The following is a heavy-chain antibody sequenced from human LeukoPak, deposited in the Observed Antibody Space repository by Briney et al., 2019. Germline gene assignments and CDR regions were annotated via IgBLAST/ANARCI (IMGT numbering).Heavy chain of an antibody. CDR2: ISARSDII. CDR3: ARDDPSEELSL. CDR1: GFNFNAFF. J-gene: IGHJ4*02. Sequence: PGGSLRLSCAASGFNFNAFFMNWVRQAPGKGLEWVSYISARSDIIFYADSVKGRFTVSRDNAKNLVYLQMSNLRAEDTALYYCARDDPSEELSLWGQGTQVIVSA. V-gene: IGHV3-11*01. D-gene: IGHD1-7*01.